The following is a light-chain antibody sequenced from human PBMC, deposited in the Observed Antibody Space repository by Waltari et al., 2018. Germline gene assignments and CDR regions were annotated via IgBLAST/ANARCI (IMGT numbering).Light chain of an antibody. V-gene: IGKV1-5*03. CDR3: QQYSSHYT. CDR2: KAS. Sequence: DIQMTQSPSTLSASVGDRVTITCRASQSILTWLAWYQQKPGKAPQLLIYKASNLQSGXPAXFSGXGSGXXFTLTISSLQPXXXXXXYCQQYSSHYTFGQGTKLEIK. CDR1: QSILTW. J-gene: IGKJ2*01.